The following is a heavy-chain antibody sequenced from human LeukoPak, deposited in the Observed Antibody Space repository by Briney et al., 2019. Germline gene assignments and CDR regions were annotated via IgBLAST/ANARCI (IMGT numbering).Heavy chain of an antibody. CDR1: GFTFRSYA. D-gene: IGHD5-24*01. Sequence: GGSLRLSCAASGFTFRSYAMSWVRQAPGKGLEGVSGISGSGGSTYYADSVKGRFTNSRDNSKNTLYLQMNSLRAQDTAVYYCAKVISWLATMLPFDYWGQGTLVTVSS. CDR3: AKVISWLATMLPFDY. CDR2: ISGSGGST. V-gene: IGHV3-23*01. J-gene: IGHJ4*02.